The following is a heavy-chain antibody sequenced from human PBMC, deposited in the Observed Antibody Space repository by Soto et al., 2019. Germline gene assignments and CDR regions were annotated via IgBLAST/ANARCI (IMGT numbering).Heavy chain of an antibody. V-gene: IGHV3-9*01. J-gene: IGHJ4*02. CDR1: GFTFGDYA. CDR3: KKKAEFVFTSFDT. Sequence: PGCCLRLSCAASGFTFGDYAMHWVRLAPGKGLEWVSGVNWNSGTMIYADSVQGRFTISRDNAKNSLYLLMNSLRPEDTALYYCKKKAEFVFTSFDTWGQGTPVT. D-gene: IGHD3-16*01. CDR2: VNWNSGTM.